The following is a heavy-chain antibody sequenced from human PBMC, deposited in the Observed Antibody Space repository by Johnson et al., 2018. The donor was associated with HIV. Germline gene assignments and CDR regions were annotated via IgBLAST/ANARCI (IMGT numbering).Heavy chain of an antibody. CDR2: ISGSDGST. CDR1: GFTFSDYY. Sequence: VQLVESGGGVVQSGGSLRLSCAASGFTFSDYYMNWVRQAPGKGLEWVSTISGSDGSTYYEDSVRGRFTISRDNSKNTLFLQMNSLRADDTAVYYCAKDGAFDIWGQGTLVTVSS. V-gene: IGHV3-23*04. J-gene: IGHJ3*02. CDR3: AKDGAFDI.